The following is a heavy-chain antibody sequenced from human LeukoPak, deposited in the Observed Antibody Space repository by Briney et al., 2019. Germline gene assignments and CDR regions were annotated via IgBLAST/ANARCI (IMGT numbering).Heavy chain of an antibody. V-gene: IGHV4-59*01. CDR2: IYYSGST. CDR1: GGSISSYY. D-gene: IGHD2-8*01. J-gene: IGHJ6*03. CDR3: ARGAGYCTNGVCRTFYMDV. Sequence: SETLSLTCTVSGGSISSYYWSWIRQPPGKGLEWIGYIYYSGSTNYNPSLKSRVTISVDTSKNQFSLKLSSVTAADTAVYYCARGAGYCTNGVCRTFYMDVWGKGTRSPSP.